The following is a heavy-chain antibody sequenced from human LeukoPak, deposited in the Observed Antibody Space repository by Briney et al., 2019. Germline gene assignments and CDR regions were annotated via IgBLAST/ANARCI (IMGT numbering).Heavy chain of an antibody. CDR2: IIPILGIA. Sequence: SVKVSCKASGGTFSSYAISWVRQAPGQGLEWMGRIIPILGIANYAQKFQGRVTITADKSTSTAYMELSSLRSEDTAVYYCARGRGYSGYDSVWFDPWGQGTLVTVSS. V-gene: IGHV1-69*04. CDR1: GGTFSSYA. CDR3: ARGRGYSGYDSVWFDP. J-gene: IGHJ5*02. D-gene: IGHD5-12*01.